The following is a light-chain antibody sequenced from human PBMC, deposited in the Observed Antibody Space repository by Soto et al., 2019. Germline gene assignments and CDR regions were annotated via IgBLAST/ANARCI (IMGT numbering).Light chain of an antibody. V-gene: IGKV3-11*01. CDR1: QNVRND. Sequence: EILLTQSPATLSLSPGERATLSCRASQNVRNDLVWYQQKPGQAPRLLIYDASNRATGIPARFSGSGSGTDFTLTISSLEPEDFAVYYCQQRSNWLTFGGGTKVEIK. CDR3: QQRSNWLT. J-gene: IGKJ4*01. CDR2: DAS.